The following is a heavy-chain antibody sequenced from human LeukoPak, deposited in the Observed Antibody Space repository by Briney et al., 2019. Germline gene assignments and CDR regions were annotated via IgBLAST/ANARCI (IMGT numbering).Heavy chain of an antibody. CDR3: AKSGDYLWDY. V-gene: IGHV4-4*02. CDR1: GGSISTNNW. J-gene: IGHJ4*02. CDR2: IYHTGGT. D-gene: IGHD3-16*01. Sequence: SETLSLTCAVSGGSISTNNWWSWVRQPPGQGLEWIGEIYHTGGTNYSPSLRSRVTMSIDKSNNQFSLNLNSVTAADTAVYYCAKSGDYLWDYWGQGTLVTVSS.